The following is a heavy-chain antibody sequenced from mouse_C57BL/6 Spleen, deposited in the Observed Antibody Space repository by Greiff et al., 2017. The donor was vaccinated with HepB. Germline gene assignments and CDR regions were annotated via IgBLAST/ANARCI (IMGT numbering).Heavy chain of an antibody. CDR3: ARTPLYYGSSEYYAMDY. V-gene: IGHV1-72*01. J-gene: IGHJ4*01. CDR2: IDPNSGGT. Sequence: QVQLQQPGAGLVKPGASVKLSCKASGYPFTSYWMHWVKQGPGRGLEWIGRIDPNSGGTKYNENFKSKGKLTVDKPTNTAYMQLSSLTSEDSAVDYCARTPLYYGSSEYYAMDYWGQGTSVTVSS. D-gene: IGHD1-1*01. CDR1: GYPFTSYW.